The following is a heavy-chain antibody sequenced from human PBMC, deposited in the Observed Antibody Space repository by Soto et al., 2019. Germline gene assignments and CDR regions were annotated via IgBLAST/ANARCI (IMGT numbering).Heavy chain of an antibody. CDR2: ISSTSNTI. J-gene: IGHJ5*02. CDR3: ARDTDTTSHFGSFDP. D-gene: IGHD4-17*01. Sequence: GGSLRLSCAASGFTFSAYSMSWVRQAPGKGLEWVSYISSTSNTIYYADSVKGRFTISRDNAKNPLYLHMNSLSAEDTAVYYCARDTDTTSHFGSFDPWGQGTPVTLSS. CDR1: GFTFSAYS. V-gene: IGHV3-48*01.